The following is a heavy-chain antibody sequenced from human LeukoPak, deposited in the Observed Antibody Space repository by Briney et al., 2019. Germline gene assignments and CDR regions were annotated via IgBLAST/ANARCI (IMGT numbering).Heavy chain of an antibody. D-gene: IGHD2-15*01. CDR1: GFTFSSYG. V-gene: IGHV3-30*18. CDR3: AKDPQYCSGGSCYSVDY. CDR2: ISYDGSNK. Sequence: GGSLRLSCAASGFTFSSYGMHWVRQAPGKGLEWVAVISYDGSNKYYADSVKGRFTISRDNSKNTLYLQMNSLRAEDTAVYYCAKDPQYCSGGSCYSVDYWGQGALVTVSS. J-gene: IGHJ4*02.